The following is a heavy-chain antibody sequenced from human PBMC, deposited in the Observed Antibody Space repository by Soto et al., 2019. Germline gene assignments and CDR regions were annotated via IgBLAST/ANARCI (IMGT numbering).Heavy chain of an antibody. D-gene: IGHD3-10*01. V-gene: IGHV1-2*02. J-gene: IGHJ4*02. Sequence: GASVKVSCKASGYTFTGYYMHWVRQAPGQGLEWMGWINPNSGGTNYAQKFQGRVTMTRDTSISTAYMELSRLRSDDTAVYYCARDEGAFSGSYYNWGQGTLVTVSS. CDR3: ARDEGAFSGSYYN. CDR2: INPNSGGT. CDR1: GYTFTGYY.